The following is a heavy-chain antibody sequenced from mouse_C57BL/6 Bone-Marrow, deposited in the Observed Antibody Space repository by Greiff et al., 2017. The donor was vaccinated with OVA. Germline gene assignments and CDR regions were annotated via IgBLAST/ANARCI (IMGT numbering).Heavy chain of an antibody. J-gene: IGHJ2*01. CDR1: GYAFSSSW. Sequence: VQLQQSGPELVKPGASVTISCKASGYAFSSSWMNWVKQRPGKGLEWIGRIYPGDGDTTYNGKFKGKATLTADKSSSTAYMQLSSLPSEDSAVYFCARHEDGYYSSYFDYWGQGTTLTVSS. CDR3: ARHEDGYYSSYFDY. V-gene: IGHV1-82*01. D-gene: IGHD2-3*01. CDR2: IYPGDGDT.